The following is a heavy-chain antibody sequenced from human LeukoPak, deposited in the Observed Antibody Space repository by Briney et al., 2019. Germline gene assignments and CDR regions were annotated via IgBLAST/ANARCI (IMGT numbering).Heavy chain of an antibody. CDR3: ATTATLNHWGGRAFDI. Sequence: IHHRGSTNYNPSLKSRVTISVDTSKTQFSLKLNSVTAADTAVYYCATTATLNHWGGRAFDIWGQGTMVTVSS. D-gene: IGHD7-27*01. J-gene: IGHJ3*02. V-gene: IGHV4-34*01. CDR2: IHHRGST.